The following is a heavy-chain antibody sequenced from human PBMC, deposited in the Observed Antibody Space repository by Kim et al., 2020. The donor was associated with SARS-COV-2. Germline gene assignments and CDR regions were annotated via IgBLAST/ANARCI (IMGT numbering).Heavy chain of an antibody. V-gene: IGHV1-69*13. D-gene: IGHD1-26*01. Sequence: SVKVSCKASGGTFSSYTISWVRQAPGQGLEWMGGIIPIFGTANYAQKFQGRVTITADESTNTGYMELSSLRSEDTAVYYCASSGNYLLYFDYWDQGTLV. CDR1: GGTFSSYT. CDR3: ASSGNYLLYFDY. J-gene: IGHJ4*02. CDR2: IIPIFGTA.